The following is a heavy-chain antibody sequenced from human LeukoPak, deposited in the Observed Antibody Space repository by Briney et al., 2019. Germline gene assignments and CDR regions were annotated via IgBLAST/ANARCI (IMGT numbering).Heavy chain of an antibody. CDR1: GYSFTSYW. J-gene: IGHJ4*02. Sequence: GKSLKISCKGSGYSFTSYWIGWVRQMPGKGLEWMGIIYPGDSDTRYSPSFQGQVTISADKSISTAYLQWSSLKASDTAMYYCARRGYYDSSGSRGGYYYDYWGQGTLVTVSS. CDR3: ARRGYYDSSGSRGGYYYDY. D-gene: IGHD3-22*01. CDR2: IYPGDSDT. V-gene: IGHV5-51*01.